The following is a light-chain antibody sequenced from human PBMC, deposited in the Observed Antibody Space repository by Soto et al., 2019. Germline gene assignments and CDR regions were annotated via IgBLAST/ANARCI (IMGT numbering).Light chain of an antibody. CDR2: AAS. Sequence: AIRMTQSPSSFSASTGDRFSITCRASQGISSYLAWYQQKPGKAPKLLIYAASSLQSGVPSRFSGSGSGTDFTLTISSLQPEDFATYYCQNSYSTSWKFGQGTKVDIK. J-gene: IGKJ1*01. V-gene: IGKV1-8*01. CDR1: QGISSY. CDR3: QNSYSTSWK.